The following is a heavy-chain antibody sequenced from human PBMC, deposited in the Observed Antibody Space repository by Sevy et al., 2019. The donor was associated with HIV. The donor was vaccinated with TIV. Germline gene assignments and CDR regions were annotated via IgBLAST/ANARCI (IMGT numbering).Heavy chain of an antibody. Sequence: SETLSLTCNVSNGSINNSPYYWAWIRQPPGNGLEWIGSIYYSGNTYYNPSLKSRVTISVDTSKNQFSLKLKSVTAADTALYSSAIPRARNNYWGRGVRVTVSS. V-gene: IGHV4-39*01. D-gene: IGHD6-6*01. CDR3: AIPRARNNY. CDR1: NGSINNSPYY. J-gene: IGHJ4*02. CDR2: IYYSGNT.